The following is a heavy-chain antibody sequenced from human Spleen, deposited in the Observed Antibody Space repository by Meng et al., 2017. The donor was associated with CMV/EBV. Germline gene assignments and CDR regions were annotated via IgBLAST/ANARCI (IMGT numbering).Heavy chain of an antibody. V-gene: IGHV1-69*05. CDR3: ARGGFVGMDWFDP. CDR1: GGTFNSYP. D-gene: IGHD3-10*01. CDR2: IIAVFSTA. Sequence: KVSGGTFNSYPIIWVRQAPGQGLEWMGGIIAVFSTAKYAQRFQGRVTITTDDSTSTAYMELSSLRSDDTAVYYCARGGFVGMDWFDPWGQGTLVTVSS. J-gene: IGHJ5*02.